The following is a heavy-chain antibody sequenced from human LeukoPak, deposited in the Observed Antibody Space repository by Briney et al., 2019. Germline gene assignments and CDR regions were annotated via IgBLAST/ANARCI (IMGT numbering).Heavy chain of an antibody. CDR3: ARGPTLIGVAGTWPLDY. V-gene: IGHV3-21*01. J-gene: IGHJ4*02. CDR1: GFTFSDYS. D-gene: IGHD6-19*01. Sequence: GGSLRLSCAASGFTFSDYSMKWVRQAPGKGLGWVSSISSGNSYKYYGDSVKGRFTISRDNAKNSLYLQMNSLRAEDTAVYNCARGPTLIGVAGTWPLDYWGQGTLVIVSS. CDR2: ISSGNSYK.